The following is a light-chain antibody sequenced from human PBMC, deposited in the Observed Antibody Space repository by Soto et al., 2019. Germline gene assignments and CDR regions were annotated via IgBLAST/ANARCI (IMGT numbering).Light chain of an antibody. CDR3: QQYGSSPLT. V-gene: IGKV3-20*01. Sequence: EIVMTQSPATLSVSPGDGATLSCRASQSVSSNLAWYQQKPGQAPRLLISGASTRATGIPDRFSGSGSGTDFTLTISRLEPEDFAVYYCQQYGSSPLTFGGGTKVDIK. CDR1: QSVSSN. CDR2: GAS. J-gene: IGKJ4*01.